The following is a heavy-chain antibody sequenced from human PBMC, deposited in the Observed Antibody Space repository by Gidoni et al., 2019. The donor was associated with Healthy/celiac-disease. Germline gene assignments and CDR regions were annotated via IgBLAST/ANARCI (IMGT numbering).Heavy chain of an antibody. Sequence: QVQLQQWGAGLLKPSETLSLTCAVYGGSFSGYYWRWIRQPPGKGLEWIGEINHSGSTTYNPSLKSRVTISVDTSNNQFSLKLSSVTAADTAVYYCARGYSSSPGWFDPWGQGTLVTVSS. D-gene: IGHD6-13*01. J-gene: IGHJ5*02. CDR3: ARGYSSSPGWFDP. CDR2: INHSGST. V-gene: IGHV4-34*01. CDR1: GGSFSGYY.